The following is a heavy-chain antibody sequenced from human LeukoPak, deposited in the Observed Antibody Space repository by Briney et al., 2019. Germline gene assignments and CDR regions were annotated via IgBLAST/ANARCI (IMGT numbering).Heavy chain of an antibody. J-gene: IGHJ4*02. CDR1: GFTFSSYA. Sequence: GGSLRLSCAASGFTFSSYAMSWVRQAPGKGLEWVSAINDNSGNICYADSVKGRFTISRDNSKNTLYLQMNSLRADDTAIYYCVRDSYTREWHEIESDYWGQGTLVTVSS. CDR2: INDNSGNI. CDR3: VRDSYTREWHEIESDY. D-gene: IGHD6-13*01. V-gene: IGHV3-23*01.